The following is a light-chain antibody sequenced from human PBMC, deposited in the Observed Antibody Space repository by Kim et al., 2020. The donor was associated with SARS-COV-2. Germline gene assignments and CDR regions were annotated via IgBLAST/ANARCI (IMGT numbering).Light chain of an antibody. V-gene: IGKV4-1*01. J-gene: IGKJ1*01. CDR3: QQYYTTPQT. CDR2: WTS. CDR1: QSVLNSATNKSC. Sequence: DIVLTQSPDSLPVSLGERATINCKSSQSVLNSATNKSCIAWYQQRPGQPPKLLIYWTSTRELGVPDRFSGSGSGTDFTLTVSSLQAEDVAVYYCQQYYTTPQTFGQGTKVDIK.